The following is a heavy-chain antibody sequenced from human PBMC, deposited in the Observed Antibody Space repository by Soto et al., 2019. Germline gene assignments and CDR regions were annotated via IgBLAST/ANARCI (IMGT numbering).Heavy chain of an antibody. D-gene: IGHD6-13*01. CDR2: IYYSGST. CDR3: ARPGIAAAGTYWYFDL. V-gene: IGHV4-39*01. J-gene: IGHJ2*01. CDR1: CGSISSSSYY. Sequence: ALSLTCTVSCGSISSSSYYWGWVRQPPGEGLEWIGSIYYSGSTYYNPSLKSRVTISVDTSKNQFSLKLSSVTAADTAVYYCARPGIAAAGTYWYFDLWGRGTLVTVSS.